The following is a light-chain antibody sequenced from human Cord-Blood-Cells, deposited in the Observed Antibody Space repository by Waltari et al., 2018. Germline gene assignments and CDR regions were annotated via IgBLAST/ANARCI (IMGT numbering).Light chain of an antibody. CDR2: EVS. V-gene: IGLV2-8*01. J-gene: IGLJ1*01. CDR1: SSDVGGYHS. Sequence: QSALTQPPSASGSPGQSVTIPCTGTSSDVGGYHSVSWDQQHPGKAPKLMIYEVSKRPSGVPDRFSGSKSGNTASLTVSGLQAEDEADYYCSSYAGSNNFVFGTGTKVTVL. CDR3: SSYAGSNNFV.